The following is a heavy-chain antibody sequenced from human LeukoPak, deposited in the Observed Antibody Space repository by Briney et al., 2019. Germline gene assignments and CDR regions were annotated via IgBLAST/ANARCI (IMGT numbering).Heavy chain of an antibody. J-gene: IGHJ4*02. CDR1: AGSVSSGDYY. CDR3: ASTIDGDYAY. Sequence: SQTLSLTCTVSAGSVSSGDYYWSWIRQPPGRGLEWIGYIYYSGSTYYNPSLKSRVTIPVDTSKNQFSLKLSSVTAADTAVYYWASTIDGDYAYWGQGTLVTVSS. V-gene: IGHV4-30-4*01. D-gene: IGHD4-17*01. CDR2: IYYSGST.